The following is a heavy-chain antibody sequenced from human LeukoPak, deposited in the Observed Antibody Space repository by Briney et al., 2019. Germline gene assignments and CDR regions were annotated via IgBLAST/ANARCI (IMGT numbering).Heavy chain of an antibody. CDR2: LYTAGPT. CDR3: ARGGLHRLWFGEF. V-gene: IGHV3-66*01. Sequence: GGSLRLSCAASGFSVSTFYMSWVRQAPGKGLEWVSVLYTAGPTYYADSVQGRFTISRDNSKNTLFLQMDNLRADDTATYYCARGGLHRLWFGEFWGQGTLVTVSS. D-gene: IGHD3-10*01. CDR1: GFSVSTFY. J-gene: IGHJ4*02.